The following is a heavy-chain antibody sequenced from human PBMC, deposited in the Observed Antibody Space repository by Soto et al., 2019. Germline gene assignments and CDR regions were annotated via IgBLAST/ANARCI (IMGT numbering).Heavy chain of an antibody. CDR3: ARETMDSLTYLYGMDV. CDR2: IYSSGNT. J-gene: IGHJ6*02. Sequence: QVQLQESGPVVVKLSQTLSLTCTVSGGSISSGGYYWNWIRRYPGKGLEWIGNIYSSGNTYYNPSLKSRVSISMDTSKFQFSLKLSSVTAADTAVYYCARETMDSLTYLYGMDVWGQGTTVAVSS. V-gene: IGHV4-31*03. D-gene: IGHD3-10*01. CDR1: GGSISSGGYY.